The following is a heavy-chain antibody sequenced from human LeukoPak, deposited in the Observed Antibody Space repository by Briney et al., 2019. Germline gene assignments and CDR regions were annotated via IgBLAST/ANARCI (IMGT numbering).Heavy chain of an antibody. CDR1: GYGFTSYW. CDR2: IHPGDSET. CDR3: ARLGNYGDYGDY. V-gene: IGHV5-51*01. J-gene: IGHJ4*02. D-gene: IGHD4-17*01. Sequence: GESLMISCTGSGYGFTSYWIGWVRQTPGTGLEYMGIIHPGDSETKYSPSFQGQVTISVDGSRTTAFLQWSSLKASDTAMYYCARLGNYGDYGDYWGQGTLVTVSP.